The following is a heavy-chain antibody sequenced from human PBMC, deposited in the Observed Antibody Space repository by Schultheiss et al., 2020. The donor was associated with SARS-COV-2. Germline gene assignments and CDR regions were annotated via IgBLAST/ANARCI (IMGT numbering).Heavy chain of an antibody. CDR3: ARARAAPPLDYYYYMDV. V-gene: IGHV4-39*07. D-gene: IGHD2-15*01. Sequence: SQTLSLTCTVSGGSISSSSYYWGWIRQPPGKGLEWIGEINHSGSTNYNPSLKRRVTVSVDTSKNQFSLKLSSVTAADTAVYYCARARAAPPLDYYYYMDVWGKGTTVTVSS. CDR1: GGSISSSSYY. CDR2: INHSGST. J-gene: IGHJ6*03.